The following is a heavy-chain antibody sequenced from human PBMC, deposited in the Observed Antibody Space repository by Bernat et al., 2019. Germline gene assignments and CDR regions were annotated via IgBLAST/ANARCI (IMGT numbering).Heavy chain of an antibody. CDR3: AGESGIAAAGGYYYYYMDV. CDR1: GFTFSDYY. CDR2: ISSSSSYT. D-gene: IGHD6-13*01. Sequence: QVQLVESGGGLVKPGGSLRLSCAASGFTFSDYYMSWIRQAPGKGLEWVSYISSSSSYTNYADSVKGRFTISRDNAKNSLYLQMNSLRAEDTAVYYCAGESGIAAAGGYYYYYMDVWGKGTTVTVSS. J-gene: IGHJ6*03. V-gene: IGHV3-11*06.